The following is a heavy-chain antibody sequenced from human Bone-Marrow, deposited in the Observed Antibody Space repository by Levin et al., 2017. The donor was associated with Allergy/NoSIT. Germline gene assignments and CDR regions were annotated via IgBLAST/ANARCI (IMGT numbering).Heavy chain of an antibody. Sequence: PGGSLRLSCTVSGISFSIYDMNWVRQAPGKGLEWVSIITGRGGSTYYADSAKGRFTISRDDSKDTLYLQMDSLRPEDTAIYFCAWGAAAATGAEYFQHWGQGSMVTV. CDR3: AWGAAAATGAEYFQH. V-gene: IGHV3-23*01. J-gene: IGHJ1*01. D-gene: IGHD6-13*01. CDR1: GISFSIYD. CDR2: ITGRGGST.